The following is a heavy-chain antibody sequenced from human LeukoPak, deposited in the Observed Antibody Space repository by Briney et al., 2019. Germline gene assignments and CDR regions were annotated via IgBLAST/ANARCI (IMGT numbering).Heavy chain of an antibody. CDR1: GGSISSYY. D-gene: IGHD6-25*01. Sequence: SETLSLSCTVSGGSISSYYWSWIRQPPGKGLEWIANIYHTGSTNYNPSLSSRVTISIDTAKNQFSLKLTSVTAADTAVYYCARRGRNSSGWQDYLWGQGTLVTVSS. CDR2: IYHTGST. V-gene: IGHV4-59*01. CDR3: ARRGRNSSGWQDYL. J-gene: IGHJ4*02.